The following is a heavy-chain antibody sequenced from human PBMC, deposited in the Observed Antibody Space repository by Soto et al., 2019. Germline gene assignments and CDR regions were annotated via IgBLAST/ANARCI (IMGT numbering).Heavy chain of an antibody. CDR3: ARDRGLELLNWFDP. V-gene: IGHV3-48*01. CDR1: GFTFSSYA. J-gene: IGHJ5*02. Sequence: PGGSLRLSCAASGFTFSSYAMHWVRQAPGKGLEWVSYISSSSSTIYYADSVKGRFTISRDNAKNSLYLQMNSLRAEDTAVYYCARDRGLELLNWFDPWGQGTLVTAPQ. D-gene: IGHD1-7*01. CDR2: ISSSSSTI.